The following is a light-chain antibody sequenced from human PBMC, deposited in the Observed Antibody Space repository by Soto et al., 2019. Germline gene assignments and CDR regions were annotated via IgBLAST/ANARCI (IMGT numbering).Light chain of an antibody. CDR3: SSYTISNTLPFV. Sequence: QSVLTQPASVSGSPGQSITISCTGTRRDVGGYNYVSWYQQYPGKTPKLLIYEVTHRPSGVSNRFSGSKSGNTASLTISVLQAEDEADYYCSSYTISNTLPFVFGTGTKVTVL. V-gene: IGLV2-14*01. CDR1: RRDVGGYNY. J-gene: IGLJ1*01. CDR2: EVT.